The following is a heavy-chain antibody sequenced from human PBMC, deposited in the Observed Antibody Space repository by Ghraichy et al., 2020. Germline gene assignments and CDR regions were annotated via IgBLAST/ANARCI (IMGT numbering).Heavy chain of an antibody. V-gene: IGHV3-23*01. CDR3: AKEKDDSSGYYSVQH. CDR1: GFTFSSYA. D-gene: IGHD3-22*01. Sequence: GESLNISCAASGFTFSSYAMSWVRQAPGKGLEWVSAISGSGGSTYYADSVKGRFTISRDNSKNTLYLQMNSLRAEDTAVYYCAKEKDDSSGYYSVQHWGQGTLVTVSS. CDR2: ISGSGGST. J-gene: IGHJ1*01.